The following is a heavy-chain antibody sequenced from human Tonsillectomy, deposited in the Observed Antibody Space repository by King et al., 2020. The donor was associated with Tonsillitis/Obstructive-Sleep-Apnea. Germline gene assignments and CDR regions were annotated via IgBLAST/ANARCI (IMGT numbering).Heavy chain of an antibody. CDR1: GFTFSSYE. J-gene: IGHJ6*02. CDR3: ARDRCSSDWYPKLGGYYYHYGMDV. CDR2: ISSSGNTI. V-gene: IGHV3-48*03. Sequence: QLVQSGGGLVQPGGSLRLSCAASGFTFSSYEINWVRQAPGKGLEWVSYISSSGNTINYAESVKGRFTISRDNAKNSLYLQMNSLRAEDTAVYYCARDRCSSDWYPKLGGYYYHYGMDVWGQGTTVTVSS. D-gene: IGHD6-19*01.